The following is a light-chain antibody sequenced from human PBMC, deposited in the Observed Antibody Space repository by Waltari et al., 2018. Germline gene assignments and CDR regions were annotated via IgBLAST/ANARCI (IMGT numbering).Light chain of an antibody. CDR3: QQDSNFPIT. Sequence: DIQMTQSPSTLSASVGARVTINCRASQNINSWLGWYQQKPGKAPKLLLYKASSLESGVPSRFSGSGFGTEFTLTISSLQPDDFATYYCQQDSNFPITFGGGTKVEIK. CDR1: QNINSW. V-gene: IGKV1-5*03. J-gene: IGKJ4*01. CDR2: KAS.